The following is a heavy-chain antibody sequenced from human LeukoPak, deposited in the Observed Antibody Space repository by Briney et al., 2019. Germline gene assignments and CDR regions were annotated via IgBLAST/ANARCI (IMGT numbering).Heavy chain of an antibody. CDR1: GFTFSSYS. D-gene: IGHD6-13*01. CDR3: ARDLEQQLPDYYYYYGMDV. J-gene: IGHJ6*02. CDR2: ISSSSSYI. V-gene: IGHV3-21*01. Sequence: GGSLRLSCAASGFTFSSYSMNWVRQAPGKGLEWVSSISSSSSYIYYADSVKGRFTISRDNAKNSLYLQMNSLRAEDTAVYYCARDLEQQLPDYYYYYGMDVWGQGTTVTVSS.